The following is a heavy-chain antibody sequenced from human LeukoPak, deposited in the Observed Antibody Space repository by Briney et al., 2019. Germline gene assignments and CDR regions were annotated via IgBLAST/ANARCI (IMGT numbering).Heavy chain of an antibody. CDR2: IYYSGST. V-gene: IGHV4-31*03. Sequence: SETLSLTCTVSGGSISSGGYYWSWIRQHPGKGLEWIGYIYYSGSTYYNPSLKSRVTISVDTSKNQFSLKLSPVTAADTAVYYCARELTGVFDYWGQGTLVTVSS. D-gene: IGHD3-10*01. CDR3: ARELTGVFDY. J-gene: IGHJ4*02. CDR1: GGSISSGGYY.